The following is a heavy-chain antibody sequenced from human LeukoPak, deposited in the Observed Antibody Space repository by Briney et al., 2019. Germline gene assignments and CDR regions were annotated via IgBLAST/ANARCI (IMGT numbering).Heavy chain of an antibody. D-gene: IGHD3-10*01. CDR1: GFTFSDYW. CDR2: INQPGRAE. Sequence: GGSLRLSCAASGFTFSDYWMTWVRQAPGKGLEWVANINQPGRAEYYADSVKGRFTISKDNARNSLYLQMNSLRVEDTAVYYCARDYYTSGSHDYWGQGTLVTVSS. J-gene: IGHJ4*02. CDR3: ARDYYTSGSHDY. V-gene: IGHV3-7*01.